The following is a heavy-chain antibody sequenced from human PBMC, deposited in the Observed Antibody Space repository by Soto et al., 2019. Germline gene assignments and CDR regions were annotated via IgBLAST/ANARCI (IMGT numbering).Heavy chain of an antibody. V-gene: IGHV1-18*01. J-gene: IGHJ4*02. Sequence: QVQLVQSGAEVKKPGASVKVSCKASGYTFTSYGISWVRQAPGQGLEWMGWISAYNGNTNYAQKLQGRVTMTTDTTTRTAYMGLRSLTSEDTAVYYCARESSSSCHDYWGQGTLVTVSS. D-gene: IGHD6-13*01. CDR3: ARESSSSCHDY. CDR1: GYTFTSYG. CDR2: ISAYNGNT.